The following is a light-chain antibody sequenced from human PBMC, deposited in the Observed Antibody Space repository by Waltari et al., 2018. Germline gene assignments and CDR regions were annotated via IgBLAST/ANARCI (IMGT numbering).Light chain of an antibody. V-gene: IGKV3-11*01. CDR3: QQRSTWPLT. J-gene: IGKJ4*01. Sequence: IVLTQSPATLSLSPGDRATLSCRASQNVNNYLAWFQQKPGQAPRLLIYDVSTRATGIPSRFTGSGSRTDFTLSISSVGPEDVAVYYCQQRSTWPLTFGGGTQVEIK. CDR2: DVS. CDR1: QNVNNY.